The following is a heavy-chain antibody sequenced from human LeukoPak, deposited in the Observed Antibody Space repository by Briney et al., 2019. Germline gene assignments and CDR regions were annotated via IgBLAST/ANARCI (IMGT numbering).Heavy chain of an antibody. J-gene: IGHJ6*04. D-gene: IGHD1-26*01. CDR3: TRVSGSYFSDV. CDR1: GFTFSSDR. Sequence: PGGSLRLSCVASGFTFSSDRMNWVRQAPGKGLEWVSTIYSGSDYIYYADSVKGRFTISRDNAKNSLYLQMNSLRAEDTAFYYCTRVSGSYFSDVWGKGTTVTVSS. V-gene: IGHV3-21*04. CDR2: IYSGSDYI.